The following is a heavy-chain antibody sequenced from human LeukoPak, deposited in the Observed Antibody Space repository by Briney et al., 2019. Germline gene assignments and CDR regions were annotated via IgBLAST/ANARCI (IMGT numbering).Heavy chain of an antibody. CDR2: IYKTGST. CDR1: GGSITSGGYY. Sequence: SQTLSLTCTVSGGSITSGGYYWSWIRQRPGKGLEWIGYIYKTGSTYYNPSLKSRVTMSVDTSRNQFSLKLNSVTAADTAVYYCARDVLRWGQGTLVTVSS. V-gene: IGHV4-31*03. CDR3: ARDVLR. J-gene: IGHJ4*02.